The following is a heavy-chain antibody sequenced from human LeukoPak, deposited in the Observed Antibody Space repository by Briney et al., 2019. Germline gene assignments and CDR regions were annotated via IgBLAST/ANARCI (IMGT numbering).Heavy chain of an antibody. J-gene: IGHJ4*02. D-gene: IGHD3-9*01. CDR2: INHSGST. Sequence: SETLSLTCAVYGGSFSGYYWSWIRQPPGKGLEWIGEINHSGSTNYKPSLKSRVSRSVDTSKNQFSLKLSSVTAADTAVYYCARSSLLTGLARPSGYWGQGTLVTVSS. CDR1: GGSFSGYY. CDR3: ARSSLLTGLARPSGY. V-gene: IGHV4-34*01.